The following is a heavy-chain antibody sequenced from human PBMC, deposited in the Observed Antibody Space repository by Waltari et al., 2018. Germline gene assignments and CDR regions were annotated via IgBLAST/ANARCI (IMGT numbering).Heavy chain of an antibody. CDR1: GYTFINYE. Sequence: QVQLVQSGAEVLKPGASVKVSCQASGYTFINYEINWVRQAAGQGLGWFGLVNPNSGATAYAQKCQGRITSTWDTSISTAYMELSNLRADDTAVLYCARGRDVFANFDYNWFDPWGQGTLVTVSS. CDR2: VNPNSGAT. V-gene: IGHV1-8*03. J-gene: IGHJ5*02. D-gene: IGHD2-21*01. CDR3: ARGRDVFANFDYNWFDP.